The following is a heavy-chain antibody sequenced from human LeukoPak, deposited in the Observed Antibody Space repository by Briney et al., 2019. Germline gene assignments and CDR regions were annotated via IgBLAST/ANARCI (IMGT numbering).Heavy chain of an antibody. Sequence: QPGGSLRLSYTASGFIFNAYVMNWVRQAPGKGLEWVSTIDASGATSYYADSVKGRFTLSRDDSKNTVYMEISDLRVDDTALYYCAKGLHSGWYFASDIWGQGTMVTVSS. CDR1: GFIFNAYV. V-gene: IGHV3-23*01. J-gene: IGHJ3*02. CDR3: AKGLHSGWYFASDI. D-gene: IGHD6-19*01. CDR2: IDASGATS.